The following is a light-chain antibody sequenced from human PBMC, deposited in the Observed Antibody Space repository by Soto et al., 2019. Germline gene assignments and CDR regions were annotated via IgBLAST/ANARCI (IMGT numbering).Light chain of an antibody. V-gene: IGLV2-14*01. J-gene: IGLJ2*01. CDR3: SLYTSSSTPGMV. Sequence: QSALTQPASVSGSPGQSITISCTGTSSDVGGYNYVSWYQQHPGKAPKLMIYDVSNRPSGVSNRFSGSKSGNTASLTISGLQDEDEADYYCSLYTSSSTPGMVFGGGTKLTV. CDR2: DVS. CDR1: SSDVGGYNY.